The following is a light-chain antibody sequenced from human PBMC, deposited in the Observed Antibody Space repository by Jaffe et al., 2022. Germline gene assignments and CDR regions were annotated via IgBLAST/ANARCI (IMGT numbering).Light chain of an antibody. Sequence: SSELTQDPDVSVVLGQTVRITCQGDSLRKFRASWYQLKPGQAPILVLYGKNVRPSGIPDRFSGSTSGNTGSLTITAAQAEDEADYFCSSRDGSGKELGLLGGGTRVSVL. CDR1: SLRKFR. CDR2: GKN. V-gene: IGLV3-19*01. J-gene: IGLJ1*01. CDR3: SSRDGSGKELGL.